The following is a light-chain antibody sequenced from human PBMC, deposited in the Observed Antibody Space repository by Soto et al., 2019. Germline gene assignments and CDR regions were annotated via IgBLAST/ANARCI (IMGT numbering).Light chain of an antibody. CDR3: QPDNTYST. V-gene: IGKV1-5*03. J-gene: IGKJ4*01. Sequence: DIQMTQSPSTLSASVGDRVTITCRASQSISSWLAWYQQKPGKAPKLLIYKASSLESGVPSRFSVSGAGVGFSLTLICLQPDDFAIYYCQPDNTYSTFGGGTKRELK. CDR1: QSISSW. CDR2: KAS.